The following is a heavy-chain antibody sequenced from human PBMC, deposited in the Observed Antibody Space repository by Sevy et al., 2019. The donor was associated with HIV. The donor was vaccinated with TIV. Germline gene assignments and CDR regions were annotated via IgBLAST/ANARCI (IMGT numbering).Heavy chain of an antibody. Sequence: SETLSLTCTVSGGSISSDYWSWIRQPPGKGLEWIGYIYYSGSTNYKPSLKSRVTISVDTSKNQFSLKLSSVTAADTAVYYCARAVGILDESEFYFHDWGQGTLVTVSS. V-gene: IGHV4-59*13. CDR2: IYYSGST. J-gene: IGHJ4*02. D-gene: IGHD2-21*01. CDR1: GGSISSDY. CDR3: ARAVGILDESEFYFHD.